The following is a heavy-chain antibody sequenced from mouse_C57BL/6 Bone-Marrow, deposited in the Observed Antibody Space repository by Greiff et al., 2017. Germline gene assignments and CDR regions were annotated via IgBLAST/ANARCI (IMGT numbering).Heavy chain of an antibody. CDR3: AKWDGYYDAMDY. J-gene: IGHJ4*01. D-gene: IGHD2-3*01. V-gene: IGHV1-7*01. Sequence: VQLQQSGAELAKPGASEKLSCKASGYTFTSYWIHWVKQRPGQGLEWIGYIYPSSGYTNYNQKFKDKATVTADKSSSTAYMQLSSLTYVDSAVDYCAKWDGYYDAMDYWGQGTSVTVSS. CDR1: GYTFTSYW. CDR2: IYPSSGYT.